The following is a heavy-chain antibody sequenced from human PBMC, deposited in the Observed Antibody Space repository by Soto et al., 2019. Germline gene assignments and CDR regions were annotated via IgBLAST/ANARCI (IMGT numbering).Heavy chain of an antibody. CDR2: IKEDGSAE. CDR1: GFTFSRNW. CDR3: ARDGDGYPA. D-gene: IGHD1-1*01. Sequence: EVQLVESGGGLVQPGGSLTLSCVASGFTFSRNWMSWVRQAPGKGLEWVANIKEDGSAEYYADAVKGRFTLSRDNVENSLYLQMNSLRAEDTAVYYCARDGDGYPAWGQGTLVTVSS. J-gene: IGHJ5*02. V-gene: IGHV3-7*01.